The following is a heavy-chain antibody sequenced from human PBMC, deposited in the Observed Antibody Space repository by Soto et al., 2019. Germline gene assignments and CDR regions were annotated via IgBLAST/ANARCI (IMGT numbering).Heavy chain of an antibody. D-gene: IGHD3-22*01. J-gene: IGHJ6*02. CDR3: AKDEPFLDYYDSSGYVDV. Sequence: PGGSLRLSCAASGFTFSSYGMHWVRQAPGKGLEWVAVISYDGSNKYYADSVKGRFTISRDNSKNTLYLQMNSLRAEDTAVYYCAKDEPFLDYYDSSGYVDVWGQGTTVTVSS. V-gene: IGHV3-30*18. CDR2: ISYDGSNK. CDR1: GFTFSSYG.